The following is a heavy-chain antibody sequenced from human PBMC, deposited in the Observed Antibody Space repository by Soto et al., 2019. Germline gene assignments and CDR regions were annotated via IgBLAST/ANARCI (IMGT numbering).Heavy chain of an antibody. CDR2: ISAYNGNT. J-gene: IGHJ3*02. CDR1: GYTFTSYG. D-gene: IGHD1-26*01. Sequence: ASVKVSCKASGYTFTSYGISWVRQAPGQGLEWMGWISAYNGNTNYAQKLQGRVTMTTDTSTSTAYMELRSLRSDDTAVYYCATVSGSYYRDAFDIWGQGTMVTVSS. V-gene: IGHV1-18*04. CDR3: ATVSGSYYRDAFDI.